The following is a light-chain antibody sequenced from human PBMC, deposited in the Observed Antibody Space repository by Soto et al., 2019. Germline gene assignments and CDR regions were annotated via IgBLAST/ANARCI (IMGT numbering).Light chain of an antibody. J-gene: IGKJ1*01. CDR2: DAS. Sequence: DIQMPQSPSTLSASVGDRVTITCRASQRISSWLAWYQQKPGKAPQLLIYDASSLESGVPSRFSGSGSGTEFTLTISSLQPDDFATYYCQQYNSYWPFGQGTKVDI. V-gene: IGKV1-5*01. CDR1: QRISSW. CDR3: QQYNSYWP.